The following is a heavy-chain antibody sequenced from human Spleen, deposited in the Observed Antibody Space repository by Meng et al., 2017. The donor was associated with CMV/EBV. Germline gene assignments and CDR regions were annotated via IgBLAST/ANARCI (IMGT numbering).Heavy chain of an antibody. CDR1: GFTFSSYW. CDR2: IKSKTDGGTA. Sequence: GESLKISCAASGFTFSSYWMSWVRQAPGKGLEWVGRIKSKTDGGTADYAAPVKGRFTISRDDSKNTVYLQMNSLKTEDTAVYYCTKGGIAAYFDYWGQGTLVTVSS. D-gene: IGHD6-13*01. CDR3: TKGGIAAYFDY. V-gene: IGHV3-15*01. J-gene: IGHJ4*02.